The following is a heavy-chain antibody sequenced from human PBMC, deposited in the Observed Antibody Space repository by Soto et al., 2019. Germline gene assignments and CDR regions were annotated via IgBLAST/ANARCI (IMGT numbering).Heavy chain of an antibody. D-gene: IGHD5-18*01. V-gene: IGHV1-24*01. CDR2: FDPGDGET. CDR3: ATGYVDTAMVFDY. Sequence: GASVKVSCKVSGYTLTELSMHWVRQSPGKGLEWMGGFDPGDGETIYAQTFQGRVTMTEDTSTDTAYMELSSLRPADPSVCYCATGYVDTAMVFDYWGQGTLVT. CDR1: GYTLTELS. J-gene: IGHJ4*02.